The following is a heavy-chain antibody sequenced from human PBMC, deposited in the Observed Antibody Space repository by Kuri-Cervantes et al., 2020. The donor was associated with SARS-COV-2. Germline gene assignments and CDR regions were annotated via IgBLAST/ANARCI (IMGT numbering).Heavy chain of an antibody. CDR3: ASDCSTTSCYPY. CDR2: ITHSSSYI. J-gene: IGHJ4*02. D-gene: IGHD2-2*01. Sequence: GESLKISCAASAFPFSTYSMHWVRQAPGKGLEWVSYITHSSSYIYYADSVKGRFTISRDNAKNSLYLQMNSLRVEDTAVYYCASDCSTTSCYPYWGPGTLVNVSS. V-gene: IGHV3-21*06. CDR1: AFPFSTYS.